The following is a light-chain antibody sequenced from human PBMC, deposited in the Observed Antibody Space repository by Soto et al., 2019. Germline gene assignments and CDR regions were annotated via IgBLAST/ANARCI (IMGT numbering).Light chain of an antibody. CDR3: QQYGSSSWT. V-gene: IGKV3-15*01. CDR2: GAS. J-gene: IGKJ1*01. CDR1: ESVSTN. Sequence: EIEMTQSPATLSLAPGERVTLSCRASESVSTNLAWYQQKAGQAPRLLIYGASTRATGIPARFSGSGSGTEFTLTISSLQSEDFAVYYCQQYGSSSWTFGQGTKVDIK.